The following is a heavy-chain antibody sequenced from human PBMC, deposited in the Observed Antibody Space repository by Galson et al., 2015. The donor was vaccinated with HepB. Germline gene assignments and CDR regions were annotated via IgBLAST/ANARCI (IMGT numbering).Heavy chain of an antibody. J-gene: IGHJ6*02. CDR3: ARGKYQLLMDYGMDV. CDR1: GGSISSGGYS. D-gene: IGHD2-2*01. Sequence: TLSLTCAVSGGSISSGGYSWSWIRQPPGKGLEWIGYIYYSGSTYYNPSLKSRVTISVDTSKNQFSLKLSSVTAADTAVYYCARGKYQLLMDYGMDVWGQGTTVTVSS. CDR2: IYYSGST. V-gene: IGHV4-30-4*07.